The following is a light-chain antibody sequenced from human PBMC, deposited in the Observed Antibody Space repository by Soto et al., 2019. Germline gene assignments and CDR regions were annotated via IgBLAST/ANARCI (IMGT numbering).Light chain of an antibody. V-gene: IGLV4-60*02. CDR2: LEGSGSY. CDR1: SGHSSYI. Sequence: QPVLTQSSSASASLGSSVKLTCTLSSGHSSYIIAWHQQQPGKAPRSLMKLEGSGSYNKGSGVPARFSGSISGADRYLTISNLQFEDEDDYYCSSYTSSSTIGVFGGGTKLTVL. CDR3: SSYTSSSTIGV. J-gene: IGLJ3*02.